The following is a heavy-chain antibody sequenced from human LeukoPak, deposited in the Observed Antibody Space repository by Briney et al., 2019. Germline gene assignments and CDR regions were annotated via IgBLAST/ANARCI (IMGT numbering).Heavy chain of an antibody. CDR2: TYYSGST. J-gene: IGHJ4*02. Sequence: PSETLSLTCAVYGGSFSGYYWGWIRQPPGKGLEWIGSTYYSGSTYYNPSLKSRVTISIDTSKNQFSLKLTSVTAADTAVYYCARVQLWLHAADYWGQGTLVTVSS. D-gene: IGHD5-18*01. V-gene: IGHV4-34*01. CDR3: ARVQLWLHAADY. CDR1: GGSFSGYY.